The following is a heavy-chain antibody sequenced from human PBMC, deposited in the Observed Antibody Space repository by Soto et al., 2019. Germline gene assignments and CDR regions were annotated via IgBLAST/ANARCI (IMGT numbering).Heavy chain of an antibody. CDR3: ARGGHVVVVTAALDF. CDR1: GDTYTDYY. CDR2: VNPSGGHT. D-gene: IGHD2-21*02. J-gene: IGHJ4*02. Sequence: QVQLVQSGAEVKKPGTSVKVSCKASGDTYTDYYIHWVRQAPGQGLEWMGTVNPSGGHTTYAQHFLGRMTMTRDTSTSTLYMELTSLTSEDTAVYYCARGGHVVVVTAALDFWGQGTLVTVSS. V-gene: IGHV1-46*01.